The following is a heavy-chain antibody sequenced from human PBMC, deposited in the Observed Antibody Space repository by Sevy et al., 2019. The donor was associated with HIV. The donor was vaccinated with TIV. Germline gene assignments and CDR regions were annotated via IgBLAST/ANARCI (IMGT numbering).Heavy chain of an antibody. Sequence: GGSLRLSCAASGFTFSTYAMSWVRQAPGKGLEWVSAISGSGGSTYYADSVKGRFTISRDKSKNTLYLQMNSLRVADTAVYYCAKGDRTFYGLDVWAQGTTVTVSS. D-gene: IGHD2-15*01. CDR2: ISGSGGST. J-gene: IGHJ6*02. CDR1: GFTFSTYA. CDR3: AKGDRTFYGLDV. V-gene: IGHV3-23*01.